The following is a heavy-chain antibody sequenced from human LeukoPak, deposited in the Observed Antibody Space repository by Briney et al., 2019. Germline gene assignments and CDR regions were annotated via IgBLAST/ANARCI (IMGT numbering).Heavy chain of an antibody. V-gene: IGHV3-23*01. CDR1: GFTFSSYA. CDR2: ISGSGGST. J-gene: IGHJ5*02. CDR3: AKDLNSFEEWLLNWFDP. Sequence: GGSLRLSCAASGFTFSSYAMSWVRQAPGKGLEWVSAISGSGGSTYYADSVKGRFTISRDNSKNTLYLQMNSLRAEDTAVYYCAKDLNSFEEWLLNWFDPWGQGTLVTVSS. D-gene: IGHD3-3*01.